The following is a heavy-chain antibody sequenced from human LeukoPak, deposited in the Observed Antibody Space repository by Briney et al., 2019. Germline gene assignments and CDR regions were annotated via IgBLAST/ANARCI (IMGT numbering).Heavy chain of an antibody. Sequence: AGGSLRLSCAASGFTFSSYAMSWVRQAPGKGLEWVSAISGSGGSTYYADSVKGRFTISRDNSKNTLYLQMNSLRAEDTAVYYCARDLGGGGSYYYFDYWGQGTLVTVSS. CDR3: ARDLGGGGSYYYFDY. V-gene: IGHV3-23*01. CDR2: ISGSGGST. J-gene: IGHJ4*02. CDR1: GFTFSSYA. D-gene: IGHD1-26*01.